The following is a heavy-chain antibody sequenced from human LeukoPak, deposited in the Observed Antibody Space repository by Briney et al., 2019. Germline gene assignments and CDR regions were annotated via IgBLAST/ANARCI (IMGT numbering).Heavy chain of an antibody. CDR2: IKQDGSEK. CDR1: GLTFSSYS. Sequence: GGSLRLSCGASGLTFSSYSMNWVRQAPGKGLEWVANIKQDGSEKYYVDSVKGRFTISRDNAKNSLYLQMNSLRAEDTAVYYCARVGGYYYDSSGYYWGAFDIWGQGTMVTVSS. J-gene: IGHJ3*02. V-gene: IGHV3-7*01. D-gene: IGHD3-22*01. CDR3: ARVGGYYYDSSGYYWGAFDI.